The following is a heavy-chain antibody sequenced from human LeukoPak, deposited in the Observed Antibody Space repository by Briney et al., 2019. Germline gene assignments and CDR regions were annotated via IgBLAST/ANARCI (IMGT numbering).Heavy chain of an antibody. D-gene: IGHD3-22*01. Sequence: GASVKVSCKASAYTFTSYGISWVRQAPGQGLEWMGWISAYNGNTNYAQKLQGRVTMTTDTSTSTAYMELRSLRSDDTAVYYCARAPGYYDSSGYYQFDYWGQGTLVTVSS. CDR1: AYTFTSYG. CDR3: ARAPGYYDSSGYYQFDY. CDR2: ISAYNGNT. V-gene: IGHV1-18*01. J-gene: IGHJ4*02.